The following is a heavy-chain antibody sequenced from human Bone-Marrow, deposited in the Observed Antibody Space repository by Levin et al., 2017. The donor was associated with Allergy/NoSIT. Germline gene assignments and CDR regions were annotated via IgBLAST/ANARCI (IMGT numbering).Heavy chain of an antibody. CDR2: IWYDGGNK. Sequence: GESLKISCAASGFTFSSYGMHWVRQAPGKGLEWVAVIWYDGGNKYYADSVKGRFTISRDNSKNTLYLQMNSLRAEDTAVYYCARMRFGDPSAFDIWGQGTMVTVSS. J-gene: IGHJ3*02. V-gene: IGHV3-33*01. CDR3: ARMRFGDPSAFDI. CDR1: GFTFSSYG. D-gene: IGHD3-10*01.